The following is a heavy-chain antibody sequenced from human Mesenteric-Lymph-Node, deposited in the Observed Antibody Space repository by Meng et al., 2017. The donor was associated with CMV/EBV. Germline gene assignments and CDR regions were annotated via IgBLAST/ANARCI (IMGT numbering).Heavy chain of an antibody. J-gene: IGHJ4*02. CDR1: GFVFHNNG. V-gene: IGHV3-30*02. CDR3: ARDDLGPGG. D-gene: IGHD3-16*01. Sequence: GGSLRLSCVASGFVFHNNGMHWVRLAPGKGLEWVAFIRFDGGNKNYAESVKGRFTISRDNSKNTVYLQMNSLRPEDTAVYYCARDDLGPGGWGQGTLVTVSS. CDR2: IRFDGGNK.